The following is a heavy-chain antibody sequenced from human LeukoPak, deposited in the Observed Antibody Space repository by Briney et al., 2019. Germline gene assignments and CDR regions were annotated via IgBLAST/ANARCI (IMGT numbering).Heavy chain of an antibody. J-gene: IGHJ3*02. CDR2: ISSSSSYI. CDR1: GFTFSSYS. V-gene: IGHV3-21*01. D-gene: IGHD6-19*01. Sequence: GGSLRLSCAASGFTFSSYSMNWVRQAPGKGLEWVSSISSSSSYIYYADSVKGRFTISRDNAKNSLYLQMNSLRAEDTAVYYCARLKNIAVAGFDIWGQGTMVTVSS. CDR3: ARLKNIAVAGFDI.